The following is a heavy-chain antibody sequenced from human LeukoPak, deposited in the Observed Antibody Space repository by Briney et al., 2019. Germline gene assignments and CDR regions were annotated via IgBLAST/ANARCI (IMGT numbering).Heavy chain of an antibody. CDR3: ARDPTTVVTLPYYFDD. CDR2: INHSGNT. CDR1: GGSFIGSH. J-gene: IGHJ4*02. V-gene: IGHV4-34*01. Sequence: KTSETLSLTCAVSGGSFIGSHWNWTRQPPGKGLEWIGEINHSGNTNYNPSLKSRVTISVDTSKNQFSLKLRSVTTADTAVYYCARDPTTVVTLPYYFDDWGQGTLVTVSS. D-gene: IGHD4-23*01.